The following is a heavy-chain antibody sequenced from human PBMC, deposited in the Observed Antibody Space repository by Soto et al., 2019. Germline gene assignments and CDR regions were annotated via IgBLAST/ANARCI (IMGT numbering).Heavy chain of an antibody. V-gene: IGHV3-30*18. D-gene: IGHD3-22*01. Sequence: HPGGSLRLSCAASGFTFSSYGMHWVRQAPGKGLEWVAVISYDESNKYYADSVKGRFTISRDNSKNTLYLQMNSLRAEDTAVYYCANFGHDSDSSGYYADGDYYYGMDVWGQGTTVTVSS. CDR1: GFTFSSYG. J-gene: IGHJ6*02. CDR3: ANFGHDSDSSGYYADGDYYYGMDV. CDR2: ISYDESNK.